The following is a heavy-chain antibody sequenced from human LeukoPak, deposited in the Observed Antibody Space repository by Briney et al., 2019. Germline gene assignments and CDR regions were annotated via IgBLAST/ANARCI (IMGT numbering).Heavy chain of an antibody. CDR3: AKGGKWDVTPFDY. D-gene: IGHD1-26*01. CDR2: ISGGGGST. V-gene: IGHV3-23*01. J-gene: IGHJ4*02. CDR1: GFTFTSYS. Sequence: GGSLRLSSAASGFTFTSYSMNWVRQAPGKGLEWASTISGGGGSTYYADSVKGRFTISRDNSKNTLYLQVNSLRAEDTAVYYCAKGGKWDVTPFDYWGQGTLVTVSS.